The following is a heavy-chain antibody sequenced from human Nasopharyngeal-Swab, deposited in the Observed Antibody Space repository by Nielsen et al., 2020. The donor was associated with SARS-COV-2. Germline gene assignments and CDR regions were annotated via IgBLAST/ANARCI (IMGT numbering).Heavy chain of an antibody. CDR2: IYYTGST. D-gene: IGHD3-10*01. CDR1: GGSISSSNYY. Sequence: SETLSLTCTVSGGSISSSNYYWVWIRQSPGNGLHWIGNIYYTGSTYYNPSLKSRFTISVDTSKDQFSLKVNSVTASDAAVYHCARRDASGSYNWFDPWGQGTLVTVSS. CDR3: ARRDASGSYNWFDP. J-gene: IGHJ5*02. V-gene: IGHV4-39*01.